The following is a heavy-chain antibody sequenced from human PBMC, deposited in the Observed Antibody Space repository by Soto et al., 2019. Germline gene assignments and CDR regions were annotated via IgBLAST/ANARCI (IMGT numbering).Heavy chain of an antibody. CDR2: ISYDGSNK. D-gene: IGHD6-13*01. J-gene: IGHJ6*02. CDR3: AKDLLAAGTSYYGMDV. V-gene: IGHV3-30*18. Sequence: QVQLVESGGGVVQPGRSLRLSCAASGFTFSSYGMHWVRQAPGKGLEWVAVISYDGSNKYYADSVKGRFTISRDNSKNTLYLQMNSLRAEDTAVYYCAKDLLAAGTSYYGMDVWGQGTTVTVSS. CDR1: GFTFSSYG.